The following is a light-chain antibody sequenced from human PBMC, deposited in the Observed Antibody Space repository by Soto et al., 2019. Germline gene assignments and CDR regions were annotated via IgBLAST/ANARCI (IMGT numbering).Light chain of an antibody. Sequence: EIVLTQSPGTLSLSPGERATLSCRASQTINSNYLGWYQQNPGQAPSLLIYGASSRATSITDRFSGRGSGTDLTLTISRLEPEDFAVYYCQQYGNSPTRSDTFGQGTKLEIK. CDR3: QQYGNSPTRSDT. CDR1: QTINSNY. V-gene: IGKV3-20*01. J-gene: IGKJ2*01. CDR2: GAS.